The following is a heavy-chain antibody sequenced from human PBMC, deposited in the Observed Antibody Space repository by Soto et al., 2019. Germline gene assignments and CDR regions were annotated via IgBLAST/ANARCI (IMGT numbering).Heavy chain of an antibody. Sequence: EVQLVESGGALVQPGGSLRLSCAASGLTFSNYDLHWVRQATGKGLEWVSTIDTAGHTYYPGSVKGRFTISRENAKNSLYLQMNSLRAEDTAVYCCAREEDGGNWGCFDYWGRGSLVTVSS. CDR1: GLTFSNYD. V-gene: IGHV3-13*01. D-gene: IGHD7-27*01. CDR3: AREEDGGNWGCFDY. J-gene: IGHJ4*02. CDR2: IDTAGHT.